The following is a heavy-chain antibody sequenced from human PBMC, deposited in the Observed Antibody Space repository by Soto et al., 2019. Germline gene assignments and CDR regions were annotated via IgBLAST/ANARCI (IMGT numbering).Heavy chain of an antibody. CDR2: ISYDGSNK. V-gene: IGHV3-30-3*01. CDR1: GFTFSSYA. J-gene: IGHJ2*01. Sequence: GGSLRLSCAASGFTFSSYAMHWVRQAPGKGLEWVVVISYDGSNKYYADSVMGRFTISRDNSKNTLFLQMNSLRAEDTAVYYCARAPGYCSGGSCYSIRYFDLWGRGTLVTVSS. CDR3: ARAPGYCSGGSCYSIRYFDL. D-gene: IGHD2-15*01.